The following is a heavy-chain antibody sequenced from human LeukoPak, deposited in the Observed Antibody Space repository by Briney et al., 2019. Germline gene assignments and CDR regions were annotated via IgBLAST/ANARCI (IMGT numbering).Heavy chain of an antibody. V-gene: IGHV4-38-2*01. Sequence: SETLSLTRAVSGYSISTGYHWGWIRQSPGTGLEWIGSIYHSGNTYYNPSLKSRVTISVDTSMNQFSLKVTSVTAADTAVYARTRYCSGATCYSPKLFDSWGQGTLVTVSS. CDR2: IYHSGNT. CDR3: TRYCSGATCYSPKLFDS. D-gene: IGHD2-15*01. CDR1: GYSISTGYH. J-gene: IGHJ4*02.